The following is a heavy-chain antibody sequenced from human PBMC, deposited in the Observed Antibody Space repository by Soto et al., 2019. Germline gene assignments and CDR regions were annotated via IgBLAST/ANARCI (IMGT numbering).Heavy chain of an antibody. D-gene: IGHD3-22*01. Sequence: PGGSLRRSWAASGFTFSNYAMSWVRQPPGKGLEWVSSMSGSGGSAYYADSVKGRFTISRDNSKNTLYLQMNSLRDEDTAIYYCAKDSLYYDSSGYYAYWGQGILVTVSS. V-gene: IGHV3-23*01. CDR1: GFTFSNYA. CDR3: AKDSLYYDSSGYYAY. CDR2: MSGSGGSA. J-gene: IGHJ4*02.